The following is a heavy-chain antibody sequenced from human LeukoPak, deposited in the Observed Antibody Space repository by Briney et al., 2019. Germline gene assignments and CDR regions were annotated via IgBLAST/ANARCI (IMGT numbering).Heavy chain of an antibody. CDR1: GGSISSYY. CDR3: ARRAEYSSPFYYYYYLDV. V-gene: IGHV4-4*07. D-gene: IGHD6-6*01. CDR2: IYTSGST. J-gene: IGHJ6*03. Sequence: SETLSLTCTVSGGSISSYYWSWIRQPAGKGLEWIGRIYTSGSTNYNPSLKSRVTISVDTSKNQFSLNLSSMTAADTAVYYCARRAEYSSPFYYYYYLDVWGKGTTVTVSS.